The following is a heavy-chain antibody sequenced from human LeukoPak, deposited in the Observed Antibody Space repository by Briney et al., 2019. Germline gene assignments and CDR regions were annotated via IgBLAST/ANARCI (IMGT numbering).Heavy chain of an antibody. CDR3: ATESAITISGVVFHYFDP. Sequence: ASVKVSCKSSADTLSGDDVHWVRQAPGQGLEWLSWMSPDDGFTGYAQDFQGRLTMTTDTTINTVFMELSGLKSEDTAVYYCATESAITISGVVFHYFDPWGQGTLVTVSS. CDR2: MSPDDGFT. V-gene: IGHV1-8*01. J-gene: IGHJ5*02. D-gene: IGHD3-3*01. CDR1: ADTLSGDD.